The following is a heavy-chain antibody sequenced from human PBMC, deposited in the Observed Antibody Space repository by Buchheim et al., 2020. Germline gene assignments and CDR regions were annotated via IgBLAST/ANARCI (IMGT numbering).Heavy chain of an antibody. V-gene: IGHV1-69*01. CDR3: ARYVELKCSSTSCYRAQYYYYGMDV. J-gene: IGHJ6*02. CDR2: IIPIFGTA. CDR1: GGTFSSYA. D-gene: IGHD2-2*01. Sequence: QVQLVQSGAEVKKPGSSVKVSCKASGGTFSSYAISWVRQAPGQGLEWMGVIIPIFGTANYAQKFQGRVPTTAVESTSTASLELSSLRSEDTAVYYCARYVELKCSSTSCYRAQYYYYGMDVWGQGTT.